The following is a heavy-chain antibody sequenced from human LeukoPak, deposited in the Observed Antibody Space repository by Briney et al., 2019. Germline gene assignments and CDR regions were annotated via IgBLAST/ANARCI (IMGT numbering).Heavy chain of an antibody. CDR3: AREVSITGNTEESWFHP. D-gene: IGHD1-7*01. CDR2: INPNSGGT. Sequence: ASVKVSCKASGYTFTGYYMHWVRQAPGQGLEWMGWINPNSGGTNYAQKFQGWVTMTRDTSISTAYMELSRLRSDDTAVYYCAREVSITGNTEESWFHPWGQGALVTVSS. V-gene: IGHV1-2*04. J-gene: IGHJ5*02. CDR1: GYTFTGYY.